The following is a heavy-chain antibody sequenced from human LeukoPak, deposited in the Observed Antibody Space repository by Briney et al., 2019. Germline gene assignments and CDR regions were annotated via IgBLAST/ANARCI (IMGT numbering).Heavy chain of an antibody. Sequence: QAGGSLILSCAASGFSFSNCAMTWVRQAPGKGLEWVSSISDSAGATCYADSVRGRFTISRDNSGSTLYLQMNSLRADDTAVYYCAKGGSTAWTAVDYWGQGTLVTVSS. CDR3: AKGGSTAWTAVDY. D-gene: IGHD2-2*01. CDR2: ISDSAGAT. CDR1: GFSFSNCA. V-gene: IGHV3-23*01. J-gene: IGHJ4*02.